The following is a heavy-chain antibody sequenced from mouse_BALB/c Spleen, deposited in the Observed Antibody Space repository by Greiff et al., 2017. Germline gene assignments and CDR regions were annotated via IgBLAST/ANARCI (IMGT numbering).Heavy chain of an antibody. J-gene: IGHJ2*01. CDR2: IDPANGNT. CDR3: ARRDLDYGSSYFDY. Sequence: EVQLKQSGAELVKPGASVKLSCTASGFNIKDTYMHWVKQRPEQGLEWIGRIDPANGNTKYDPKFQGKATITADTSSNTAYLQLSSLTSEDTAVYYCARRDLDYGSSYFDYWGQGTTLTVSS. CDR1: GFNIKDTY. D-gene: IGHD1-1*01. V-gene: IGHV14-3*02.